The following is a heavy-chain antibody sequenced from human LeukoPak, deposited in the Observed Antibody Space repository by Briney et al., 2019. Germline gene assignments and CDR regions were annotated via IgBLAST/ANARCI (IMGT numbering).Heavy chain of an antibody. CDR3: AKRALVVTSDWDAFDI. V-gene: IGHV1-18*01. J-gene: IGHJ3*02. Sequence: ASVKVSCKASGYTFTSYGISWVRQAPGQGLEWMGWISAYNGNTNYAQKLQGRVTMTTDTSTSTAYMELRSLRSDDTAVYYCAKRALVVTSDWDAFDIWGQGTMVTVSS. CDR1: GYTFTSYG. D-gene: IGHD3-22*01. CDR2: ISAYNGNT.